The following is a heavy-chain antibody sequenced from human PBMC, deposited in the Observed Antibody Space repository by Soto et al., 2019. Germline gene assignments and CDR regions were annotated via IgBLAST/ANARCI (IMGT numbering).Heavy chain of an antibody. J-gene: IGHJ6*02. CDR3: ARALGSSSWYHYYYGMDV. V-gene: IGHV4-59*01. D-gene: IGHD6-13*01. CDR2: IYYSGST. Sequence: PSETQSLTCTVSGGSISSYYWSWIRQPPGKGLEWIGYIYYSGSTNYNPSLKSRVSISVDMSKNQFSLKLSSVTAADTAVYYCARALGSSSWYHYYYGMDVWGQGTTVTVSS. CDR1: GGSISSYY.